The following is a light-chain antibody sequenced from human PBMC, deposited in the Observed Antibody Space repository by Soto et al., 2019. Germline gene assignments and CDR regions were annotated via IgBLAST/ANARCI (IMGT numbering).Light chain of an antibody. CDR3: QKYNSAPPWT. CDR2: GAS. J-gene: IGKJ1*01. CDR1: QGISDY. Sequence: DIQMTQSPSSLSASVGDRVTITCRASQGISDYLAWYQQKPGKSPKLLIYGASTLQSGVPSRFSGSGSGTDFTLTISSLQPEDVATYYCQKYNSAPPWTFGQGTKVAIK. V-gene: IGKV1-27*01.